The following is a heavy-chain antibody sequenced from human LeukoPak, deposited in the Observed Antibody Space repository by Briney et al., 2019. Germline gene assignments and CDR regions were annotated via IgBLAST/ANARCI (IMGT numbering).Heavy chain of an antibody. CDR3: AKVLWFGELFPSPFDY. CDR2: ISGSGGST. D-gene: IGHD3-10*01. CDR1: GFTFSSYA. V-gene: IGHV3-23*01. Sequence: GGSLRLSCAASGFTFSSYAMSWVRQAPGEGLEWGSAISGSGGSTYYADSVKGRFPISRDNSKNTLYLQMNSLRAEDTAVYYCAKVLWFGELFPSPFDYWGQGTLVTLSS. J-gene: IGHJ4*02.